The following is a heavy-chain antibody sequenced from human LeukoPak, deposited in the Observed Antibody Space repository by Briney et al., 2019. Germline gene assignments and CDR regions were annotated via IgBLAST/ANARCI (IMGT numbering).Heavy chain of an antibody. D-gene: IGHD6-19*01. CDR2: IHYGGGT. CDR3: ARLGLGGSSGWYYFDY. V-gene: IGHV4-30-4*08. CDR1: GGSISRGDYY. Sequence: PSETLSLTCTVSGGSISRGDYYWSWIRQPPGKGLEWIGYIHYGGGTYHNPSLESPVTISADKSKNQLTLKLSSVTAADTAVYYCARLGLGGSSGWYYFDYWGQGTLVTVSS. J-gene: IGHJ4*02.